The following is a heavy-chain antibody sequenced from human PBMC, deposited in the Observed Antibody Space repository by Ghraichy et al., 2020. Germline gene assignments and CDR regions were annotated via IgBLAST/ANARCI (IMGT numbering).Heavy chain of an antibody. J-gene: IGHJ4*02. V-gene: IGHV1-3*01. CDR1: AYTFANYA. CDR2: INAGKGTT. CDR3: AKDSGTSFFDY. Sequence: ASVKVSCKTSAYTFANYAIHWLCQAPGLRLEWMGWINAGKGTTKYSQRLQGRVTITSDTSASTVYMELSSLRSEDTAVYYCAKDSGTSFFDYWGQGTLVTVSS. D-gene: IGHD1-26*01.